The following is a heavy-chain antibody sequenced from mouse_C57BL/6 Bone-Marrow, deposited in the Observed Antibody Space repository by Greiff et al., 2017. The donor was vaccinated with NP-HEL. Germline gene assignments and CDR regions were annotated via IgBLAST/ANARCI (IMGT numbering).Heavy chain of an antibody. J-gene: IGHJ1*03. D-gene: IGHD1-1*01. CDR1: GFTFSDYG. CDR3: SRLYGSSYDWYFDV. V-gene: IGHV5-15*01. Sequence: EVQLVESGGGLVQPGGSLKLSCAASGFTFSDYGMAWVRQAPRKGPEWVAFISNLAYSIYYADTVTGRFTISRENAKNTLYLEMISLRSEDTAMYYCSRLYGSSYDWYFDVWGTGTTVTVSS. CDR2: ISNLAYSI.